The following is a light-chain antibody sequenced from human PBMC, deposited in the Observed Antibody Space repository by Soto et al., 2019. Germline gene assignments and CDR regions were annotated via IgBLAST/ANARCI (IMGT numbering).Light chain of an antibody. J-gene: IGKJ1*01. V-gene: IGKV3-20*01. CDR3: QQYAGSPRT. CDR2: DAS. Sequence: EIVLTQSPGTLSLSAGERATLSCRASQSVSSRSLAWYQQKPGQAPWLLISDASNRAADIPDRFSGSGSGTDFTLTINRLEPEDFAVYYCQQYAGSPRTFGQGTKVDIK. CDR1: QSVSSRS.